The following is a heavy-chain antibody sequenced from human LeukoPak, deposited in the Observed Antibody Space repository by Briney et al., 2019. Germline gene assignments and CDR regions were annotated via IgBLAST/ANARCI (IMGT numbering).Heavy chain of an antibody. V-gene: IGHV3-7*01. J-gene: IGHJ6*02. D-gene: IGHD3-10*01. CDR1: GFTFSPYW. CDR2: IKDDGSEN. Sequence: PGGSLRLSCVASGFTFSPYWMTWVRQAPGKGLEWVANIKDDGSENYYVDSLKGRFTISRDNAKNSLFLQMNNLRAEDTAVYYCARGRPDYYGSGTYYPYYYGLDVWGQGTTVTVS. CDR3: ARGRPDYYGSGTYYPYYYGLDV.